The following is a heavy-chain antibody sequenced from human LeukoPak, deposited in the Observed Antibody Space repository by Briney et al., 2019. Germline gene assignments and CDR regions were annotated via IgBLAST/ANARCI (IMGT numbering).Heavy chain of an antibody. Sequence: SETLSLTCTVSGGSFSIYYWSWIRQPAGKGVEWIGRIYTSGSTNYHPSLKSRVTMSVDTSKNQFSLNLNSVTAADTAVYYCARGPTTVTRAFDYWGQGTLVTVSS. CDR3: ARGPTTVTRAFDY. D-gene: IGHD4-17*01. CDR2: IYTSGST. V-gene: IGHV4-4*07. CDR1: GGSFSIYY. J-gene: IGHJ4*02.